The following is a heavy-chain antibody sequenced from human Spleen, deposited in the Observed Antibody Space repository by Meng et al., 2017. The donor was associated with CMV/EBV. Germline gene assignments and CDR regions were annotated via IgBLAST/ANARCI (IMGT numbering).Heavy chain of an antibody. CDR3: ARVRRSGSYSY. Sequence: SCKASGYTCTRYAMHWVRQAPGQRLEWMGWINAGNGNTKYSQKFQGRVTITRDTSASTAYMELSSLRSEDTAVYYCARVRRSGSYSYWGQGTLVTVSS. CDR1: GYTCTRYA. V-gene: IGHV1-3*01. CDR2: INAGNGNT. J-gene: IGHJ4*02. D-gene: IGHD1-26*01.